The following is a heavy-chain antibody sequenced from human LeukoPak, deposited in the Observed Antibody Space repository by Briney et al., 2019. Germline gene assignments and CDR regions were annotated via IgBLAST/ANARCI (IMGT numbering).Heavy chain of an antibody. CDR2: ISGSGGNT. J-gene: IGHJ3*02. Sequence: QPGGSLRLSCAASGFTFSSYAMSWVRQAPGKGLEWVLVISGSGGNTYYADSVKGRFTISRDNSKNTLYLQMNSLRAGDTAVYYCANHKGQLLSLYAFDIWGQGTMVTVSS. D-gene: IGHD2-2*01. CDR1: GFTFSSYA. V-gene: IGHV3-23*01. CDR3: ANHKGQLLSLYAFDI.